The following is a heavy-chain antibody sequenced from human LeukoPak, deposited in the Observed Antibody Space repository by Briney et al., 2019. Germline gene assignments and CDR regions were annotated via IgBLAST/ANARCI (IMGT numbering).Heavy chain of an antibody. CDR3: AKWQHYGDLGFY. J-gene: IGHJ4*02. D-gene: IGHD4-17*01. CDR2: ITGSGYDT. Sequence: GGPLRLSCAASGFTFSDYWMHWVRQAPGKGLEWVSTITGSGYDTYYADSVKGRFTISRDNSKNTVSLQMNSLRVEDTAIYYCAKWQHYGDLGFYWGQGTLVTVSS. CDR1: GFTFSDYW. V-gene: IGHV3-23*01.